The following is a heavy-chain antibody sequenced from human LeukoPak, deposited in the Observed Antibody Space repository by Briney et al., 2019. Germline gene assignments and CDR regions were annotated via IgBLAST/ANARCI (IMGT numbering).Heavy chain of an antibody. CDR1: GDSISSSSYY. D-gene: IGHD7-27*01. Sequence: SETLSLTCSVSGDSISSSSYYWGWIRQPPGKGLEWIGSIYYRGTTYYNTSLKSRVPITVDTSNNQFSLKLTSVTAADTAVYYCATGDHSFDNWGQGTLVTVTP. V-gene: IGHV4-39*07. CDR2: IYYRGTT. J-gene: IGHJ4*02. CDR3: ATGDHSFDN.